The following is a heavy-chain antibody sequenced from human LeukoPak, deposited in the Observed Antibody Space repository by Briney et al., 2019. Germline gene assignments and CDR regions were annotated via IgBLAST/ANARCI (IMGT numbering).Heavy chain of an antibody. J-gene: IGHJ4*02. CDR1: GFTFSFSG. V-gene: IGHV3-30*18. D-gene: IGHD6-13*01. CDR2: ISDDGNRK. Sequence: PGRSLRLSCAASGFTFSFSGMYWVRQGPGKGLEWLSFISDDGNRKYYADSVKGRFTISRDNSKNTLLLQMNSLRTEDTAVYYCAKDRSTTWSFDYWGQGTLVTVSS. CDR3: AKDRSTTWSFDY.